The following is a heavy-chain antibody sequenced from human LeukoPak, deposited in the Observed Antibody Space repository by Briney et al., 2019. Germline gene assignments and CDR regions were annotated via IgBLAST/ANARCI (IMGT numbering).Heavy chain of an antibody. V-gene: IGHV1-69*01. CDR1: GGTFSSYA. Sequence: SVKVSCKASGGTFSSYAISWVRQAPGQGLEWMGGIIPIFGTANYAQKFQGRVTITADESTSTAYMELSSLRSEDTAVYYCASPPVGYRSSTSCSYFDYWGQGTLVTVSS. CDR2: IIPIFGTA. CDR3: ASPPVGYRSSTSCSYFDY. D-gene: IGHD2-2*01. J-gene: IGHJ4*02.